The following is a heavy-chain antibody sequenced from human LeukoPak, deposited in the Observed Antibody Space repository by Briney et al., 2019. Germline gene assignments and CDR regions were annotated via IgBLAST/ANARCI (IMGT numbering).Heavy chain of an antibody. Sequence: ASVKVSCKASGYTFTNYGISWVRQAPGQGLEWMGLISANNGNRNYALKLQDRVIMTTDTSTSTAYMELRSLRSDDTAVYYCERQGYGGHSRGAADYWGQGTLVTVSS. V-gene: IGHV1-18*01. CDR3: ERQGYGGHSRGAADY. CDR2: ISANNGNR. J-gene: IGHJ4*02. CDR1: GYTFTNYG. D-gene: IGHD4-23*01.